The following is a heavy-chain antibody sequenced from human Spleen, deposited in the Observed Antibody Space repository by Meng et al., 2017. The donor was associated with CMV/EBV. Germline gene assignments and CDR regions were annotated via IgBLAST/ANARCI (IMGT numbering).Heavy chain of an antibody. D-gene: IGHD3-3*01. Sequence: GFSLSTGGVGVGWVRQPPGKALECLARIYWNDDKHYSPSLKSRLTITKDTSKNQVVLTMTNMDPVDTGTYYCAHSGQEWLLLGWFDPWGQGTLVTVSS. J-gene: IGHJ5*02. CDR3: AHSGQEWLLLGWFDP. CDR1: GFSLSTGGVG. CDR2: IYWNDDK. V-gene: IGHV2-5*01.